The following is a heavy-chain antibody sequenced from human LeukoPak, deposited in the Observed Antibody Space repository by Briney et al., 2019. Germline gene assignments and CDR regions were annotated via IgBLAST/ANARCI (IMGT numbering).Heavy chain of an antibody. CDR3: AHRRREGTVTTGFDY. D-gene: IGHD4-17*01. Sequence: SGPTLVNPTQTLTLTCTFSGFSLSTSGVGLGWIRQPPGKALEWLALIYWNDDKPYSPSLKNRLTITKDTSKNQVVLTMTTMDPMDTATYYCAHRRREGTVTTGFDYWGQGILVTVSS. CDR1: GFSLSTSGVG. CDR2: IYWNDDK. V-gene: IGHV2-5*01. J-gene: IGHJ4*02.